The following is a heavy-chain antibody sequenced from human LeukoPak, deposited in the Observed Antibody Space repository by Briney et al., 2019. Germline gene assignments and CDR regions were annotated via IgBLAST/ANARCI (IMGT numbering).Heavy chain of an antibody. J-gene: IGHJ5*02. CDR1: GYTLTELS. V-gene: IGHV1-24*01. Sequence: ASVKVSCKVSGYTLTELSMHWVRQAPGKGLEWMGGFDPEDGETIYAQKFQGRITMTEDTSTDTAYMELSSLRSEDTAVYYCARASFWESPINWFDPWGQGTLVTVSS. CDR3: ARASFWESPINWFDP. D-gene: IGHD3-16*01. CDR2: FDPEDGET.